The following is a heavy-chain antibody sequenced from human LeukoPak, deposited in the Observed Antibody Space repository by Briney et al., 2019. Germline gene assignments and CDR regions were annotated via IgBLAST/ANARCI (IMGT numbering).Heavy chain of an antibody. CDR3: ARSSWGYAFDI. CDR2: IYYSGST. CDR1: GGSFSAYY. J-gene: IGHJ3*02. D-gene: IGHD3-16*01. Sequence: SETLSLTCAVYGGSFSAYYWSWIRQPAGKGLEWIGYIYYSGSTNYNPSLKSRVTISVDTSKNQVSLKLSSVTAADTAVFYCARSSWGYAFDIWGQGTMVTVSS. V-gene: IGHV4-59*01.